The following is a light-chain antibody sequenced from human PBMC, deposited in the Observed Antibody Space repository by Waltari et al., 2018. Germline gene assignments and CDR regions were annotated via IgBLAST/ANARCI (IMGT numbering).Light chain of an antibody. CDR2: GAS. V-gene: IGKV1-9*01. CDR3: QQLNSFPLT. Sequence: IQLTQSPSSLSASVGARVSITCRASQDISESLAWYQQTPGKAPKLLISGASNLQRGVPSRFSGSGSGTDFTLSISSLQPEDFATYFCQQLNSFPLTFGGGTKVEI. J-gene: IGKJ4*01. CDR1: QDISES.